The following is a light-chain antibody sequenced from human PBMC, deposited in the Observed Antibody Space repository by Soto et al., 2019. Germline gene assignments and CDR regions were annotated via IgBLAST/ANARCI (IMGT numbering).Light chain of an antibody. Sequence: EVVMTQSPATLYVSPGERATLFCRATQSLSINLAWYQHKPGQAPRLLIYGVSNRAPGIPLRFSASGSGTDFTLTISSLQPEDLAIYYCQQYNSWPLTFGGGTKVQI. CDR1: QSLSIN. J-gene: IGKJ4*01. V-gene: IGKV3-15*01. CDR2: GVS. CDR3: QQYNSWPLT.